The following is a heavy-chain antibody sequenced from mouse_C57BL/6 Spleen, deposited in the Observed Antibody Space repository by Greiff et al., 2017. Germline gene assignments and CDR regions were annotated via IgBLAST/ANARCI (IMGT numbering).Heavy chain of an antibody. CDR2: ISYDGSN. J-gene: IGHJ1*03. CDR1: GYSITSGYY. D-gene: IGHD1-1*01. CDR3: ARGYYGSSFYWYFDV. V-gene: IGHV3-6*01. Sequence: VQLQESGPGLVKPSQSLSLTCSVTGYSITSGYYWNWIRQFPGNKLEWMGYISYDGSNNYNPSLKNRISITRDTSKNQFFLKLNSVTTEDTATYYCARGYYGSSFYWYFDVWGTGTTVTVSS.